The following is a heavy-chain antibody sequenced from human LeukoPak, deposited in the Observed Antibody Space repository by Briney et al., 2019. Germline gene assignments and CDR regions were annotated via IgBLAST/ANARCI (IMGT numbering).Heavy chain of an antibody. CDR2: IDRDGRVP. D-gene: IGHD2/OR15-2a*01. CDR3: TGGSDKVLSGEYYYYMDV. V-gene: IGHV3-7*01. Sequence: GGSLRLSCTASGFTTHYWLKWVRQSPGKGVEWVANIDRDGRVPHYGDYVEGRFPNPRASAKNSLALQMHSLRAEHTAIYYCTGGSDKVLSGEYYYYMDVWGTGTTVTVSS. CDR1: GFTTHYW. J-gene: IGHJ6*03.